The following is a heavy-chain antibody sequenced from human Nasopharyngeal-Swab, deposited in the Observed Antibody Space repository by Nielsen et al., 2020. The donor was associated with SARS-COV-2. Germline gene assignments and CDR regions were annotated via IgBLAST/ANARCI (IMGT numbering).Heavy chain of an antibody. Sequence: LKISCSASGFTFSSYAMHWVRQAPGKGLEWVAVISYDGSNKYYADSVKGRFTISRDNSKNTLYLQMNSLRAEDTAVYYCASALVWFGEIWFDPWGQGTLVTVSS. J-gene: IGHJ5*02. CDR2: ISYDGSNK. V-gene: IGHV3-30-3*01. CDR1: GFTFSSYA. D-gene: IGHD3-10*01. CDR3: ASALVWFGEIWFDP.